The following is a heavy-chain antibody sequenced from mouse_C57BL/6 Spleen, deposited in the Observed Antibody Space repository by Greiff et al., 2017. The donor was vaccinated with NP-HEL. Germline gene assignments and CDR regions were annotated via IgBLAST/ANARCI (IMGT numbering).Heavy chain of an antibody. D-gene: IGHD2-1*01. J-gene: IGHJ4*01. CDR3: ARWYYGNYDAMDY. CDR1: GYTFTSYW. CDR2: IDPSDSYT. V-gene: IGHV1-69*01. Sequence: QVQLQQPGAELVMPGASVKLSCKASGYTFTSYWMHWVKQRPGQGLEWIGEIDPSDSYTNYNQTFKGKSTLTVDKSSSTAYMQLSSLTSEDSAVYYCARWYYGNYDAMDYWGQGTSVTVSS.